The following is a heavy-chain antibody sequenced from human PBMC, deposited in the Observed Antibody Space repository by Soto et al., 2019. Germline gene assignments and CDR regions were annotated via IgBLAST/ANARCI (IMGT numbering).Heavy chain of an antibody. D-gene: IGHD3-16*01. J-gene: IGHJ4*02. CDR3: ARIGFLGEGDF. CDR1: GLTFTTS. CDR2: ISGEGTVT. Sequence: GASLRLSCATSGLTFTTSLHWVRQAPGEGLEWVSRISGEGTVTDYAESVKGRFTVSRDIAKSTVFLQMNSLRVEDTAVYYCARIGFLGEGDFWGQGTRVTVSS. V-gene: IGHV3-74*01.